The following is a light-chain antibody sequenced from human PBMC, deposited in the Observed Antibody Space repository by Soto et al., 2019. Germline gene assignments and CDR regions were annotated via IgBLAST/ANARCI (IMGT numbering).Light chain of an antibody. J-gene: IGKJ3*01. CDR3: QQYYSYPFT. CDR2: AAS. Sequence: AIRMTQSPSSFSASTGDRVTITCRASQGISSYLAWYQQKPGKAPKLLIYAASTLQSGVPSRFSDSGSGTDFTLTISCXQSEDFATYYCQQYYSYPFTFGPGTKVDIK. CDR1: QGISSY. V-gene: IGKV1-8*01.